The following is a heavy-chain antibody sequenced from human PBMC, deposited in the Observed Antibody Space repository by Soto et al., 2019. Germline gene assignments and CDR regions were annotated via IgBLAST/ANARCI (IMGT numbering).Heavy chain of an antibody. CDR2: IIPIFGTA. CDR1: GGTFSSYA. J-gene: IGHJ4*02. Sequence: SVKVSCKASGGTFSSYAISWVRQAPGQGLEWMGGIIPIFGTANYAQKFQGRVTITADESTSTAYMELSSLRSEDTAVYYCALVRVAAAAAFDYWGQGTLVTVSS. CDR3: ALVRVAAAAAFDY. V-gene: IGHV1-69*13. D-gene: IGHD6-13*01.